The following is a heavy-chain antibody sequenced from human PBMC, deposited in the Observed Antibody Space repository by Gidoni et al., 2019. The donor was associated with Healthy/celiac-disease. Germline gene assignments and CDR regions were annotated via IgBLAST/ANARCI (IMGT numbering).Heavy chain of an antibody. Sequence: QVQLQESGPVLVKPLEPLSLTRTVSGGSISSYYWSWIRPPAGKGLEWIGRIYTSGSTNYNPSLKSRVTMSVDTSKNQFSLKLSSVTAADTAVYYCAVSTWGGMDVWGQGTTVTVSS. J-gene: IGHJ6*02. CDR1: GGSISSYY. CDR3: AVSTWGGMDV. D-gene: IGHD3-16*01. CDR2: IYTSGST. V-gene: IGHV4-4*07.